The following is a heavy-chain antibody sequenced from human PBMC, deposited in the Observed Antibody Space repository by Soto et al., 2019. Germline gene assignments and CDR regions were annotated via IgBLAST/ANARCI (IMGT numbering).Heavy chain of an antibody. CDR1: GGTFSSYA. Sequence: QVQLVQSGAEVKKPGSSVKVSCKASGGTFSSYAISWVRQAPGQGLEWMGGIIPIFGTANYAQKFQGRVTITADESTGTAYMELSSLRSEDTAVYYCARSLSLYCSSTSCYAFDYYYYGMDVWGQGTTVTVSS. CDR3: ARSLSLYCSSTSCYAFDYYYYGMDV. D-gene: IGHD2-2*01. J-gene: IGHJ6*02. CDR2: IIPIFGTA. V-gene: IGHV1-69*01.